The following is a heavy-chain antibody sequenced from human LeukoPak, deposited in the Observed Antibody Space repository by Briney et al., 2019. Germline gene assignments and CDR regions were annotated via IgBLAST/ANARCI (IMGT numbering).Heavy chain of an antibody. CDR1: GFTFSDHF. CDR3: AKDRWGSLAAAGTPDYYYYYGMDV. V-gene: IGHV3-11*04. CDR2: ITGSGANV. J-gene: IGHJ6*02. D-gene: IGHD6-13*01. Sequence: GGSLRLSCAASGFTFSDHFMTWIRQAPGKGLEWVSHITGSGANVYYADSVKGRFTISRDNSKSTLYLQINSLRAEDTAVYSCAKDRWGSLAAAGTPDYYYYYGMDVWGQGTTVTVSS.